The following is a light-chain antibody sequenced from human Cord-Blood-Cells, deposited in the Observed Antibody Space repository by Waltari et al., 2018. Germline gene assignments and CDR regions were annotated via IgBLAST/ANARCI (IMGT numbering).Light chain of an antibody. Sequence: DLQMTQSPSSLSAYVGDRVTITRWASQSISSYLNWYQQKQGKAPKLLFYASSSLQSGVPSRFSGSGAGTDFTLTISSLQPEDFATYYCQQSYSTPYTFVQGTKLEIK. V-gene: IGKV1-39*01. CDR2: ASS. CDR3: QQSYSTPYT. CDR1: QSISSY. J-gene: IGKJ2*01.